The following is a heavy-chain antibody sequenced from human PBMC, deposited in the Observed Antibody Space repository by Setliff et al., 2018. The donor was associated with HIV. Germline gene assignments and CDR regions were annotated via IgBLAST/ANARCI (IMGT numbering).Heavy chain of an antibody. V-gene: IGHV4-4*02. J-gene: IGHJ5*02. CDR2: IYHSGST. CDR3: ARLHTDYGSWFFDH. D-gene: IGHD3-10*01. Sequence: SETLSLTCDVSGVSISDNNYWNWVRQPPGKGPEWIGEIYHSGSTNYNPSLKSRVTISIDMSKKRFSLKLTSVTAADTAVYYCARLHTDYGSWFFDHWGQGILVTVSS. CDR1: GVSISDNNY.